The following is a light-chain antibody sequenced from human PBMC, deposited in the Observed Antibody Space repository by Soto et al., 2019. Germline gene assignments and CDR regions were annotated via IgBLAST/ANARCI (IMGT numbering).Light chain of an antibody. CDR2: GAS. CDR1: QSVSSSF. CDR3: KQYDNSPWK. J-gene: IGKJ1*01. Sequence: EIVLTQSPGTLSLSPGERATLSCRASQSVSSSFLAWYQQKPGQAPRLLIYGASSRATGIPDRFSGSGSGTDFTLNISRLETEDFAVYYCKQYDNSPWKFGQGTKVEIK. V-gene: IGKV3-20*01.